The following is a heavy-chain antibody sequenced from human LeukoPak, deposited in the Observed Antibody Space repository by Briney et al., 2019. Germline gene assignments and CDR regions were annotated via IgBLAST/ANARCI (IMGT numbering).Heavy chain of an antibody. CDR2: INPNSGGT. V-gene: IGHV1-2*02. J-gene: IGHJ4*02. CDR1: GYTFTGYY. CDR3: ARVLVVVPAAIYYFDY. Sequence: GASVKVSCKASGYTFTGYYMHWVRQAPGQGLEWMGWINPNSGGTNYAQKFQGRVTMTRDTSISTAYMELSRLRSDDTAVYYCARVLVVVPAAIYYFDYWGQGTLVTVSS. D-gene: IGHD2-2*01.